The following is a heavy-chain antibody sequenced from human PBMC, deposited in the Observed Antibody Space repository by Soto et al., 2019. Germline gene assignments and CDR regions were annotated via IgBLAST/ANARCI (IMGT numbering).Heavy chain of an antibody. CDR1: GGSISSGGYY. CDR3: ARARYDYGDYGFLYFDY. D-gene: IGHD4-17*01. CDR2: IYYSGST. J-gene: IGHJ4*02. Sequence: SETLSLTCAVSGGSISSGGYYWSWIRQHPGKGLEWIGYIYYSGSTYYNPSLKSRVTISVDTSKNQFSLKLSSVTAADTAVYYCARARYDYGDYGFLYFDYWGQGTLVTVSS. V-gene: IGHV4-31*11.